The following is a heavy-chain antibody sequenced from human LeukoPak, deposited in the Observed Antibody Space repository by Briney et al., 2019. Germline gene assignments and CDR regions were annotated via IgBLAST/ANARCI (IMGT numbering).Heavy chain of an antibody. D-gene: IGHD2-2*01. V-gene: IGHV4-30-4*01. CDR1: GGSISSGDYY. Sequence: SGTLSLTCTVSGGSISSGDYYWSWIRQPPGKGLEWIGYIYYSGSTYYNPSLKSRVTISVDTSKNQFSLKLSSVTAADTAVYYCARAPPQGVPAAIYYFDYWGQGTLVTVSS. CDR3: ARAPPQGVPAAIYYFDY. CDR2: IYYSGST. J-gene: IGHJ4*02.